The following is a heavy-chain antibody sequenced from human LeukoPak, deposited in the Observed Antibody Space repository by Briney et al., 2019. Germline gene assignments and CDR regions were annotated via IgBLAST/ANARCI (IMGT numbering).Heavy chain of an antibody. CDR2: IYARDSST. V-gene: IGHV5-51*01. J-gene: IGHJ5*02. Sequence: GESLKISCKGSGYGFGYSFISHLLAWVRQMPGKGLEWMGIIYARDSSTFYSPSFQGQVTISVDTSINPAYLQWISLKASDTAMYYCARHPIAAGGAYNWFVPWGQGTLVTVSS. CDR3: ARHPIAAGGAYNWFVP. D-gene: IGHD6-13*01. CDR1: GYGFGYSFISHL.